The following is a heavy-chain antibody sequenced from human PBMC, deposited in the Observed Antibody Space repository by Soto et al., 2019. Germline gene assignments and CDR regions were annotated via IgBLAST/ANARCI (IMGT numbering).Heavy chain of an antibody. CDR3: VKDPRIAARPDYYYGMDV. D-gene: IGHD6-6*01. CDR1: GFTFSSYA. J-gene: IGHJ6*02. CDR2: ISGSAGST. Sequence: EVQLLESGGGLVQPGGSLRLSCAASGFTFSSYAMSWFRQTPGKGLKWVSAISGSAGSTYSAGSVKGRFTISRDNSKNTLYRQMISLRAEDTAVYYCVKDPRIAARPDYYYGMDVWGHGTTVTVSS. V-gene: IGHV3-23*01.